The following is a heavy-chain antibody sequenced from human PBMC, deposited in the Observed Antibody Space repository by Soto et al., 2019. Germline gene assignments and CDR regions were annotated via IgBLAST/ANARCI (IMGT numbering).Heavy chain of an antibody. CDR2: ISAYNGNT. V-gene: IGHV1-18*01. J-gene: IGHJ3*02. CDR3: ASVNEHDAFDI. Sequence: GASVKVSCKASGYTFTSYGISWVRQAPGQGLEWMGWISAYNGNTNYAQKLQGRVTMTTDTSTSTAYMELSSLRSEDTAVYYCASVNEHDAFDIWGQGTMVTVSS. CDR1: GYTFTSYG.